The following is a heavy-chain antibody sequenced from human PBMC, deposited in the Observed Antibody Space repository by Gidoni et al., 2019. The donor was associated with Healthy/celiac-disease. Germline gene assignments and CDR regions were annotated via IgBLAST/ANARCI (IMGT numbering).Heavy chain of an antibody. D-gene: IGHD2-15*01. CDR2: ISSSSSYI. J-gene: IGHJ2*01. CDR3: ARDPTTVVTPTNWYFDL. CDR1: GFPFSSYS. V-gene: IGHV3-21*01. Sequence: EVQLVESGGGLVKTGGSLRLSCAASGFPFSSYSMNWVRQAPGKGLAWVSSISSSSSYIYYADSVKGRFTISRDNAKNSLYLQMNSLRAEDTAVYYCARDPTTVVTPTNWYFDLWGRGTLVTVSS.